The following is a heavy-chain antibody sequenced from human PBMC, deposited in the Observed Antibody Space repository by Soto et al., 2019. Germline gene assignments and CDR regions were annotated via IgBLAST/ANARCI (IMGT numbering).Heavy chain of an antibody. CDR2: MNPNSVTT. CDR3: ARLTDQGDYAFDI. J-gene: IGHJ3*02. Sequence: QVQLVQSGAEVKKPGASVKVSCKASGYTFTTYDINWVRQATGQGLEWMGWMNPNSVTTGYAQKFQGRVTMTRNTSISTAYMELSSLRSEDTAVYYCARLTDQGDYAFDIWGQGRMVTVSS. D-gene: IGHD3-16*01. CDR1: GYTFTTYD. V-gene: IGHV1-8*01.